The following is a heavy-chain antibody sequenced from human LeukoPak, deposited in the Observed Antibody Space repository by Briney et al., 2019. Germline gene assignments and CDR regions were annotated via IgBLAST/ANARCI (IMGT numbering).Heavy chain of an antibody. CDR3: ARGVNHPDS. CDR1: GFTFSNYA. CDR2: ITVGGYT. V-gene: IGHV3-23*01. Sequence: PGGSLRLSCAASGFTFSNYAMSWVRQAPGKGLEWVSGITVGGYTTYADSVKGRFTISRDIFKNTLYLQMNSLRVEDTAVYYCARGVNHPDSWGQGTPVTVSS. D-gene: IGHD1-26*01. J-gene: IGHJ4*02.